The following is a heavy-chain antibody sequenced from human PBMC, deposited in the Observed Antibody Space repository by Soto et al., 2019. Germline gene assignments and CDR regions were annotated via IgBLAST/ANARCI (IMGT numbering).Heavy chain of an antibody. CDR1: GFTFSTHA. CDR3: ARDQTGITTAGGGRIDH. CDR2: VSFDGSNK. Sequence: ESGGGVVQPGRSLRLSCAASGFTFSTHAMHWVRQAPGKGLECVAIVSFDGSNKYHADSVKGRFTISRDNSKNTLYLQMSGLTPEDTAFYYCARDQTGITTAGGGRIDHWGQGTLVTVSS. D-gene: IGHD6-13*01. J-gene: IGHJ4*02. V-gene: IGHV3-30-3*01.